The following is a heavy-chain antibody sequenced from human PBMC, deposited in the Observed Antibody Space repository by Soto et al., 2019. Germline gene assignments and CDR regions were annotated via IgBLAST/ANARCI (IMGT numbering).Heavy chain of an antibody. CDR2: IYYNAIT. D-gene: IGHD6-13*01. CDR3: ARANIAAAGTIFDS. Sequence: QVKLQESGPGLVKPSETLSLTCTVSGDSVSSGAYYWSWVRQPPGKGLEWIGYIYYNAITNYNPSLKSRITILVDTSKSEISLTLNSVTAADTAVYYYARANIAAAGTIFDSWGQGVLVTVSA. J-gene: IGHJ5*01. CDR1: GDSVSSGAYY. V-gene: IGHV4-61*08.